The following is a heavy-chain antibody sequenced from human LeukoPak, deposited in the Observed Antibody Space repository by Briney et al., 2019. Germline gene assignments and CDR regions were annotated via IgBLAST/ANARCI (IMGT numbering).Heavy chain of an antibody. CDR2: IYTSGST. CDR3: ARGYCSGGSCYGPYYFDY. Sequence: SETLSLTCTVSGGSISSYYWSWIRQPAGKGLEWIGRIYTSGSTNYNPSLKSRVTMSVDTSKNQFSLKLSSVTAADTAVYYRARGYCSGGSCYGPYYFDYWGQGTLVTVSS. J-gene: IGHJ4*02. D-gene: IGHD2-15*01. V-gene: IGHV4-4*07. CDR1: GGSISSYY.